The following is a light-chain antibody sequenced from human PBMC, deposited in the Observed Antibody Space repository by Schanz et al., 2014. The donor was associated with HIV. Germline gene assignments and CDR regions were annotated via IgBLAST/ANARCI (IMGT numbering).Light chain of an antibody. Sequence: EIVLTQSPGSLSLSTGGRATLSCGASQRLSSSYLAWYQQKRDQPPRLVIYATSTRAAGIPDRFSGTGSGTDFTLTISSLEPEDFAVYYCQQSGDSGGTFGGGTKVDMK. CDR2: ATS. CDR3: QQSGDSGGT. J-gene: IGKJ4*01. V-gene: IGKV3-20*01. CDR1: QRLSSSY.